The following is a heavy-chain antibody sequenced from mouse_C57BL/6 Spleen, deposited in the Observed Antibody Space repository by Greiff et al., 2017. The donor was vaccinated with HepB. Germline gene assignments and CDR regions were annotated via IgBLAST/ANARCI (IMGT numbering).Heavy chain of an antibody. D-gene: IGHD1-1*01. V-gene: IGHV5-4*01. CDR3: ARSYYYGSRYFDV. J-gene: IGHJ1*03. Sequence: VQLKESGGGLVKPGGSLKLSCAASGFTFSSYAMSWVRQTPEKRLEWVATISDGGSYTYYPDNVKGRFTISRDNAKNNLYLQMSHLKSEDTAMYYCARSYYYGSRYFDVWGTGTTVTVSS. CDR1: GFTFSSYA. CDR2: ISDGGSYT.